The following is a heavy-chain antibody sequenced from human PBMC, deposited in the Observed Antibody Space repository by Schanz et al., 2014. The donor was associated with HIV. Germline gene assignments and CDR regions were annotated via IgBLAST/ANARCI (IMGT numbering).Heavy chain of an antibody. D-gene: IGHD4-17*01. CDR2: IWYDGTNI. J-gene: IGHJ4*02. CDR1: GFTFRNFG. CDR3: YGDESGY. V-gene: IGHV3-33*01. Sequence: QVQLVESGGGVVQPGKSLRLSCAASGFTFRNFGMHWVRQAPGKGLEWVAVIWYDGTNIDYADSVKGRFTISRDNSKNTLYLQMNSLRAEDTAVYYCYGDESGYWGQGTLVTVSS.